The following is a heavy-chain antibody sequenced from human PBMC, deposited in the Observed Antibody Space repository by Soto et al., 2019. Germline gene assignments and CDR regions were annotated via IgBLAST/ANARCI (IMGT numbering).Heavy chain of an antibody. D-gene: IGHD5-12*01. Sequence: VGSLRLSCAASGFIFTNYAMNWVRQAPGKGLEWVSVIGGRGNSAYYADSVQGRFTISRDNSKNTLSLQMSSLTADDTAIYYCVREGRGSFDFWGRGTMVTVSS. J-gene: IGHJ3*01. CDR2: IGGRGNSA. CDR1: GFIFTNYA. V-gene: IGHV3-23*01. CDR3: VREGRGSFDF.